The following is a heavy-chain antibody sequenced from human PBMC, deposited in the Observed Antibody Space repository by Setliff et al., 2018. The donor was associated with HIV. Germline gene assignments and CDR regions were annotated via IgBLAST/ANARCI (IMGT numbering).Heavy chain of an antibody. CDR1: GGSICSYY. CDR3: ARNPCSGGSCPDAFDI. V-gene: IGHV4-59*01. CDR2: IYYSGST. Sequence: KPSETLSLTCTVSGGSICSYYWSWIRQPPGKGLEWIGYIYYSGSTNYNPSLKSRVTISVDTSKNQFSLKLSSVTAADTAVYYCARNPCSGGSCPDAFDIWGQGTMVTVSS. D-gene: IGHD2-15*01. J-gene: IGHJ3*02.